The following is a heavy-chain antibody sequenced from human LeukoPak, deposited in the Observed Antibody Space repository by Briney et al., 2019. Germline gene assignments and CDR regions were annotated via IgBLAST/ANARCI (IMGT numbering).Heavy chain of an antibody. Sequence: PGGSRRLSCAASGFTFSSYEMNWVRQAPGKGLEWVSYISSSGSNIYYADSVKGRFTISRDNAKNSLFLQMNSLRAEDTAVYYCARLYSSSSGRALDYWGQGTLVTVSS. CDR3: ARLYSSSSGRALDY. CDR1: GFTFSSYE. CDR2: ISSSGSNI. V-gene: IGHV3-48*03. D-gene: IGHD6-6*01. J-gene: IGHJ4*02.